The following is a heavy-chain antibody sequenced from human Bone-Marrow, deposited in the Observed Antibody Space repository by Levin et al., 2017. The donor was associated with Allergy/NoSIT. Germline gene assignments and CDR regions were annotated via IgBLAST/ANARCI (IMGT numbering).Heavy chain of an antibody. CDR1: GDSISSYF. J-gene: IGHJ6*02. V-gene: IGHV4-59*01. CDR3: ARDRVTAADGTYYFDGMDV. Sequence: SETLSLTCTVSGDSISSYFWSWIRQPPGKGLEWIGYISYSGNSKYNPSLKSRVTISVDTSKNQFSLKLRSVTAADTAMYYCARDRVTAADGTYYFDGMDVWGQGTTVTVSS. D-gene: IGHD6-13*01. CDR2: ISYSGNS.